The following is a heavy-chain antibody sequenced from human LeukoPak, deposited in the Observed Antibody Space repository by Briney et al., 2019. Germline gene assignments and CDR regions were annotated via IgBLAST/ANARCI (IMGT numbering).Heavy chain of an antibody. D-gene: IGHD3-10*01. CDR1: GFTFSSYW. J-gene: IGHJ4*02. V-gene: IGHV3-7*01. CDR3: ARVGLLWFGELFNYFDH. CDR2: IKQDGSEK. Sequence: GGSLRLSCAASGFTFSSYWMSWVRQAPGKGLEWVANIKQDGSEKYYVDSVKGRFTISRDNAKSSLYLQMNSLRAEDTAVYYCARVGLLWFGELFNYFDHWGQGTLVTVSS.